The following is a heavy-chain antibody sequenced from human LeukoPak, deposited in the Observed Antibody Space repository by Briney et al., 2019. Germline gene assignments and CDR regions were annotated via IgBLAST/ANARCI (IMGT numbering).Heavy chain of an antibody. Sequence: PGGSLRLSCAVSGFPFSTFWMSWVRQAPGKGLEWVANINQDGSEKYYVDSVRGRFAISRDNAKNSLYLQMNSLRAEDTAVYYCAKGSGPPQYWGQGTLVTVSS. V-gene: IGHV3-7*03. CDR3: AKGSGPPQY. CDR1: GFPFSTFW. CDR2: INQDGSEK. D-gene: IGHD5-12*01. J-gene: IGHJ4*02.